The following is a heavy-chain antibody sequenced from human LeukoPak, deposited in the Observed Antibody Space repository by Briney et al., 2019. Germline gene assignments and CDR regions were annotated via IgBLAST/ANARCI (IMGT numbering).Heavy chain of an antibody. Sequence: ASETLSLTCTVSGGSISSYYWSWIRQPPGKGLEWIGYIYYSGSTNYNPSLKSRVTISVDTSKNQFSLKLSSVTAADTAVYYCARGASSSWYGNNWFDPWGQGTLVTVSS. J-gene: IGHJ5*02. CDR2: IYYSGST. CDR3: ARGASSSWYGNNWFDP. D-gene: IGHD6-13*01. CDR1: GGSISSYY. V-gene: IGHV4-59*01.